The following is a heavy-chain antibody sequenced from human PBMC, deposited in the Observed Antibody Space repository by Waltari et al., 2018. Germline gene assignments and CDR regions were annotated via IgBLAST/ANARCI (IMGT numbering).Heavy chain of an antibody. J-gene: IGHJ4*02. CDR3: AKDAFGNTYLDF. V-gene: IGHV3-30*02. Sequence: QVNLVESGGGGVQPGGSLRLSCATSGFTFSNFGMHWVRQAPGKGLEWVALIWVDGIDKFYADSVRGRFTISRDNSARTLYLDMDSLRLDDTAMYYCAKDAFGNTYLDFWGQGTLVTVSS. CDR1: GFTFSNFG. CDR2: IWVDGIDK. D-gene: IGHD2-2*02.